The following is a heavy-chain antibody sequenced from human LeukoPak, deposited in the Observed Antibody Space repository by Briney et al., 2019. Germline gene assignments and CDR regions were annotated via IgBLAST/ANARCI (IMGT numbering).Heavy chain of an antibody. D-gene: IGHD3-9*01. CDR3: AKGQTYYDTLTGYPRYYYYGMDV. Sequence: GGSLRLSCAASGFTFSTHAMSWVRQAPGKGLEWVCAVTSGGSTYNADSVKGRFTISRDDSKNMLYLQMNSLRAEDTAVYYCAKGQTYYDTLTGYPRYYYYGMDVWGQGTTVTVAS. V-gene: IGHV3-23*01. J-gene: IGHJ6*02. CDR2: VTSGGST. CDR1: GFTFSTHA.